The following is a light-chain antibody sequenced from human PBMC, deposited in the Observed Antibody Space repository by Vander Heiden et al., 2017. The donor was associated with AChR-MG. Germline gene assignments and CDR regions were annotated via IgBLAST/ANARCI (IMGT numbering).Light chain of an antibody. Sequence: DIVLTQSPLSLPVTPGEPASPSCRSRQSLLHSNGYNYLDWYLQKPGQSTQLLIYLGSNRASGVPDRCSGSGSGTDFTLNSSRVEAEYVGVYYCKQALQTPLIFGGGTKVDIK. CDR2: LGS. V-gene: IGKV2-28*01. CDR1: QSLLHSNGYNY. CDR3: KQALQTPLI. J-gene: IGKJ4*01.